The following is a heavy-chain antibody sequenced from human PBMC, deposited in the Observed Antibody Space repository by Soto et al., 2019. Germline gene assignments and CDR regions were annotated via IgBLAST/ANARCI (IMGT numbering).Heavy chain of an antibody. CDR1: GGSISSYF. Sequence: PSETLSLTCTVSGGSISSYFWSWIRQPPGKGLEWIGYIYYSGSTNYNPSLKSRVTILVDTSKNQFSLKLSSVTAADTAVYYCARAGTAMVNPDCWGQGTLVTVSS. D-gene: IGHD5-18*01. CDR2: IYYSGST. V-gene: IGHV4-59*01. CDR3: ARAGTAMVNPDC. J-gene: IGHJ4*02.